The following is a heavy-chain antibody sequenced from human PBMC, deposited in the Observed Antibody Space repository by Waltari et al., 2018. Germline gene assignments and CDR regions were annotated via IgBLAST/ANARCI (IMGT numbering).Heavy chain of an antibody. CDR3: ATRSIAAAGLDY. CDR2: VDPEDCET. CDR1: GYTFTDYY. V-gene: IGHV1-69-2*01. D-gene: IGHD6-13*01. Sequence: EVQLVQSGAEVKKPGATVKISCKASGYTFTDYYINWVQQAPGKGLEWMGRVDPEDCETIYAEKFQGRVTITADTSTDTAYMELSSLRSEDTAVYYCATRSIAAAGLDYWGQGTLVTVSS. J-gene: IGHJ4*02.